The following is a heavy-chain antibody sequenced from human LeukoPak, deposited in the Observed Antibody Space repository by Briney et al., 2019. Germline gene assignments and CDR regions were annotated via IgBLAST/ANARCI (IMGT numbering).Heavy chain of an antibody. J-gene: IGHJ4*02. CDR2: IYDSGT. V-gene: IGHV4-4*07. Sequence: PSETLSLTCTVSGGSISTYFWSWIRQPAGKGLEWIGRIYDSGTNYNPSLKSRVTMSADTSKNQFSLKLSSVTAADTAAYFCAREVIIRGVTHFDYWGQGALVTVSS. CDR3: AREVIIRGVTHFDY. D-gene: IGHD3-10*01. CDR1: GGSISTYF.